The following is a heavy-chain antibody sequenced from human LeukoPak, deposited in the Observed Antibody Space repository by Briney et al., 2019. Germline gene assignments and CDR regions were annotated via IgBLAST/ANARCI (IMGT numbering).Heavy chain of an antibody. V-gene: IGHV3-21*04. D-gene: IGHD2-2*02. CDR1: GFTFSSYS. Sequence: GGSLRLSCAASGFTFSSYSMNWVRQAPGKGLEWVSSISSSSSYIYYADSVKGRFTFSRDNSKNTLYLQMNSLRAEDTAVYYCAKPDCTSTSCYTLDSWGQGTLVTVSS. J-gene: IGHJ4*02. CDR2: ISSSSSYI. CDR3: AKPDCTSTSCYTLDS.